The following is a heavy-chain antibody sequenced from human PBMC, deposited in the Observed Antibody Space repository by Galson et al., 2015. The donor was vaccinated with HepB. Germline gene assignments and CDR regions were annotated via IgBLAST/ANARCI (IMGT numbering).Heavy chain of an antibody. CDR1: GYSFTSYW. D-gene: IGHD6-19*01. V-gene: IGHV5-51*01. J-gene: IGHJ4*02. Sequence: QSGAEVKKPGESLKISCKGSGYSFTSYWIGWVRQMPGKGLEWMGIIYPGDSDTRYSPSFQGQVTISADKSISTAYLQWSSLKASDTAMYYCARQSRGPGIAVAAHFDYWGQGTLVTVSS. CDR3: ARQSRGPGIAVAAHFDY. CDR2: IYPGDSDT.